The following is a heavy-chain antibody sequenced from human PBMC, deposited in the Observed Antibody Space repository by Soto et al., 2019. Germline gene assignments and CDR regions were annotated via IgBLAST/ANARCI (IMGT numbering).Heavy chain of an antibody. J-gene: IGHJ6*02. CDR3: ASPHFSNGVCDTPSYSNGMDV. V-gene: IGHV1-3*01. CDR1: GYTFTSYA. D-gene: IGHD2-8*01. CDR2: INAGNGNT. Sequence: SVKVTCKASGYTFTSYAMRWVRQAHGQRLEWMGWINAGNGNTKYSQKFQGRVTITRDTYASTAYMELSSLRSEDTAVYYCASPHFSNGVCDTPSYSNGMDVWGQGTTVTVSS.